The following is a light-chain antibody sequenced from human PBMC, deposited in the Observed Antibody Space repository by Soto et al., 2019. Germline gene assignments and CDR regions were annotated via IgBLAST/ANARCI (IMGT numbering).Light chain of an antibody. V-gene: IGKV3-20*01. CDR1: QSVSSSY. Sequence: EIVLTQSPGTLSLSPGERATLSCRASQSVSSSYLAWYQQKPGQAPRLLIYGASSRATGIPDSFSGSGSGTVFTLTISRLEPEDFAVYYCQQSGTFGQGTRLEIK. J-gene: IGKJ5*01. CDR2: GAS. CDR3: QQSGT.